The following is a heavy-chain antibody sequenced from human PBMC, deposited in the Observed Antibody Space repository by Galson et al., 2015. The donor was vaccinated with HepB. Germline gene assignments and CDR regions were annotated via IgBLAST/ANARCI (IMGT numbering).Heavy chain of an antibody. J-gene: IGHJ6*02. D-gene: IGHD1-1*01. CDR1: GFTFSXYW. Sequence: SLRLSCAXSGFTFSXYWMHWXRQAPGKGLVWVSRINSXGSRTTYXDSVKGRFTISRDNAKNTLYLQMNSLRAEDTAVYYCARDQGAETVDYYYGMDVWGQGTTVTVSS. CDR2: INSXGSRT. CDR3: ARDQGAETVDYYYGMDV. V-gene: IGHV3-74*01.